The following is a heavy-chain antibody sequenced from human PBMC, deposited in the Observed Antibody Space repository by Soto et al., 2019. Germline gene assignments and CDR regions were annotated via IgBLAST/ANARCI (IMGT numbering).Heavy chain of an antibody. CDR1: GGSIRSDGSY. Sequence: QVQLQESGPGLVTPSQTLSLTCAVSGGSIRSDGSYWTWIRQLPGGVLEWLGYIYSSGSTSYTPSLESRASISVGSSENQFSLRLPSVTAADTAVYYCARRAGNRRGYPIDSWGQGTLVTVSS. V-gene: IGHV4-31*11. J-gene: IGHJ4*02. D-gene: IGHD5-18*01. CDR2: IYSSGST. CDR3: ARRAGNRRGYPIDS.